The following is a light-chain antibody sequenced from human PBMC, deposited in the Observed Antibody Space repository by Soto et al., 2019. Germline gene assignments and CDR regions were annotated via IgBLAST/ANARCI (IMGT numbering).Light chain of an antibody. CDR2: ENN. J-gene: IGLJ1*01. V-gene: IGLV1-51*02. Sequence: QSVLTQPPSVSAAPGQTVTISCSGSSSNIGNNYVSWYQQLPGTDPKLLIYENNKRPSGIPDRFSGSKSGTSATLGITGLQTGDEADYYCGTWDSSLSAYVFGTGTKLTVL. CDR3: GTWDSSLSAYV. CDR1: SSNIGNNY.